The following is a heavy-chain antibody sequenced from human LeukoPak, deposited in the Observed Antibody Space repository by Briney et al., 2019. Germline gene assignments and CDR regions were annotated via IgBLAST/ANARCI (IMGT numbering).Heavy chain of an antibody. Sequence: KSGESLKISCKGSGYSFTSYWIGWVRQMPGKGLEWMGIICPGDSDTRYSPSFQGQVTISADKSISTAYLQWSSLKASDTAMYYCARGLSLGWLLFHDWGQGTLVTVSS. V-gene: IGHV5-51*01. D-gene: IGHD3-3*01. CDR2: ICPGDSDT. CDR1: GYSFTSYW. J-gene: IGHJ4*02. CDR3: ARGLSLGWLLFHD.